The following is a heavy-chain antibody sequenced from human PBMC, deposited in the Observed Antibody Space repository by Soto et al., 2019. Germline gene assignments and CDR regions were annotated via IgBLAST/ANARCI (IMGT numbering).Heavy chain of an antibody. V-gene: IGHV4-30-4*01. CDR2: IYYSGST. J-gene: IGHJ6*02. CDR3: AREGYCSSTSCPLHLYGMDV. D-gene: IGHD2-2*01. Sequence: SETLSLTCTVSVGSISSGDYYWSWIRHPPGKGLEWIGYIYYSGSTYYNPSLKSRVTISVDTSKNQFSLKLSSVTAADTAVYYCAREGYCSSTSCPLHLYGMDVWGQGTTVTVSS. CDR1: VGSISSGDYY.